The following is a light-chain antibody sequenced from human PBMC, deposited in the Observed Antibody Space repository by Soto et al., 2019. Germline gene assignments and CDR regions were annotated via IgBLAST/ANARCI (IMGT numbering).Light chain of an antibody. J-gene: IGKJ5*01. V-gene: IGKV2D-29*01. CDR3: IQSLHLPIT. Sequence: DVMMTQTPLSLSVTPGQPASISCKSSQSLLHSDGKTYLYWYLQKAGQPPKLLIYEVSNRFSGVPDRCSRSGSGTDITMKISRVEAEHVGLYYRIQSLHLPITFGQGTRLEIK. CDR2: EVS. CDR1: QSLLHSDGKTY.